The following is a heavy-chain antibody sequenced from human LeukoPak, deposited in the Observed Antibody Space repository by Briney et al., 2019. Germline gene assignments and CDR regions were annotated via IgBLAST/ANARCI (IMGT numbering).Heavy chain of an antibody. CDR3: TTGTSYYDSSGYYSPIDY. CDR2: IKSKTDGGTT. CDR1: GFTFSNAW. V-gene: IGHV3-15*01. J-gene: IGHJ4*02. D-gene: IGHD3-22*01. Sequence: GGSLRLSCAAPGFTFSNAWMSWVRQAPGKGLEWVGRIKSKTDGGTTDYAAPVKGRFTISRDDSKNTLYLQMNSLKTEDTAVYYCTTGTSYYDSSGYYSPIDYWGQGTLVTASS.